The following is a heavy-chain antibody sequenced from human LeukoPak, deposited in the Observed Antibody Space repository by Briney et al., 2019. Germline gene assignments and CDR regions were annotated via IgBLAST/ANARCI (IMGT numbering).Heavy chain of an antibody. J-gene: IGHJ4*02. CDR1: GFSFISYG. V-gene: IGHV3-30*18. CDR2: ISDDGRSK. CDR3: AKRPSDYGDYVSYFDY. D-gene: IGHD4-17*01. Sequence: GGSLRLSCAASGFSFISYGMHWVCQAPDKGLEWVGVISDDGRSKDYADSVKGRFTISRDNSKEILYLQMNSLRDEDTAVYYCAKRPSDYGDYVSYFDYWGQGTLVTVSS.